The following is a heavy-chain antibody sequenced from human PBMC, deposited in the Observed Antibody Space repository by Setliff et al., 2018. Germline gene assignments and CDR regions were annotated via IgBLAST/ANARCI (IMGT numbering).Heavy chain of an antibody. CDR3: ARIGYSSGLFDF. CDR2: IGNKPNTFTT. CDR1: GFTFSDHY. V-gene: IGHV3-72*01. D-gene: IGHD3-22*01. Sequence: SCAASGFTFSDHYMDWVRQAPGKGLEWVGRIGNKPNTFTTQYAASVRGRFTISRDDSKNSLYLQMNSLKTEDTAVYYCARIGYSSGLFDFWGQGTLVTVSS. J-gene: IGHJ4*02.